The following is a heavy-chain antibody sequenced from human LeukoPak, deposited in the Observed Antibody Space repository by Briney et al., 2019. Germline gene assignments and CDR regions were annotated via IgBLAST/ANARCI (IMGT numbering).Heavy chain of an antibody. J-gene: IGHJ4*02. CDR3: AVGYCSGGDCYVSNY. V-gene: IGHV3-72*01. D-gene: IGHD2-15*01. CDR2: IRDKSHSYTT. CDR1: GFAFSDHY. Sequence: GGSLRLSCAVSGFAFSDHYMDWVRQAPGKGLEWVGRIRDKSHSYTTKYAAAVKGRFTISRDDSKNSVYLHMNSLETDDTAVYYCAVGYCSGGDCYVSNYWGQGAPVTVSS.